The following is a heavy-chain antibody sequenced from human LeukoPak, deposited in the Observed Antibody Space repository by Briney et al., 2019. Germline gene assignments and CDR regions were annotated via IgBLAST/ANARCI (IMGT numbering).Heavy chain of an antibody. CDR2: INHSGST. D-gene: IGHD3-22*01. CDR3: ARGKLTLLPLKWPHYDSSGYYGLFDY. CDR1: GGSFSGYY. J-gene: IGHJ4*02. Sequence: SETLSLTCAVYGGSFSGYYWSWIRQPPGKGLEWIGEINHSGSTNYNPSLKSRVTISVDTSKNQFSLKLSSVTAADTAVYYCARGKLTLLPLKWPHYDSSGYYGLFDYWGQGTLVTVSS. V-gene: IGHV4-34*01.